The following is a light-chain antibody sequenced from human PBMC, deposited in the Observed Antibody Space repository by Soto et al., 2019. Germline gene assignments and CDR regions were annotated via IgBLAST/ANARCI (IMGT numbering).Light chain of an antibody. CDR1: QSVSSAY. Sequence: EIVLTQSPGTLSLSPGERATLSCRASQSVSSAYLAWYQHKPGQPPTLLIYAASSRVTGIPDRFSGSGSGTDFTLTISRLEPEDCAVYYCQQYGSSSPWTFGQGTKVEIK. CDR3: QQYGSSSPWT. V-gene: IGKV3-20*01. J-gene: IGKJ1*01. CDR2: AAS.